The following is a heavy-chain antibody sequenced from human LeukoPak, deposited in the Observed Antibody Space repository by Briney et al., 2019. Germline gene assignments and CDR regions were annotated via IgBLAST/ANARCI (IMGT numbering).Heavy chain of an antibody. Sequence: SETLSLTCTVSGGSISSGGYYWSRIRQHPGKGLEWIGYIYYSGSTYYNPSLKSRVTISVGTSKNQFSLKLSSVTAADTAVYYCARVAEGYGSSWYPLTGYFDYWGQGTLVTVSS. V-gene: IGHV4-31*03. CDR2: IYYSGST. CDR3: ARVAEGYGSSWYPLTGYFDY. J-gene: IGHJ4*02. CDR1: GGSISSGGYY. D-gene: IGHD6-13*01.